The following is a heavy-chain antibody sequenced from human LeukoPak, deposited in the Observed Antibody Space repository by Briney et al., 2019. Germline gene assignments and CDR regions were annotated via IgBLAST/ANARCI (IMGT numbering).Heavy chain of an antibody. Sequence: GGSLRLSCTASGFTFSSYAMIWVRQAPGKGLEWVSANTGSGGGTQYSDSVKGRFTISRDNSKNTLYLQMTSLRAEDTAVYYCAKDPNGDYIGAFDFWGQGILVTVSS. CDR3: AKDPNGDYIGAFDF. CDR1: GFTFSSYA. J-gene: IGHJ3*01. V-gene: IGHV3-23*01. CDR2: NTGSGGGT. D-gene: IGHD4-17*01.